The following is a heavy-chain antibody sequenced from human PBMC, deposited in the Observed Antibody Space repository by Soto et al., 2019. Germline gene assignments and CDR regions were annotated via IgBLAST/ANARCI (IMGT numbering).Heavy chain of an antibody. CDR2: ISSSRSYI. D-gene: IGHD2-2*01. J-gene: IGHJ3*01. Sequence: EVQVVESGGGLVKPGGSLRLSCAASGLTFSGYSMNWVRQAPGKGLEWVSSISSSRSYIYYADSVKGRFTISRDNAKNSLYLQMNSLRAEDMAVYYCACSSVSSNDAFAVWGQGTMVTVSS. CDR3: ACSSVSSNDAFAV. V-gene: IGHV3-21*01. CDR1: GLTFSGYS.